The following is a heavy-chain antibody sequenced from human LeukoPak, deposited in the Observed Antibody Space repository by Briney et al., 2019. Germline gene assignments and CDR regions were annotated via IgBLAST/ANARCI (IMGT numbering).Heavy chain of an antibody. CDR1: GFTFSSYG. CDR2: ISYDGSNK. J-gene: IGHJ4*02. V-gene: IGHV3-30*03. Sequence: PGGSLRLSCAASGFTFSSYGMHWVRKAPGKGLEWVAVISYDGSNKYYADSVKGRFTISRDNAKNSLYLQMNSLRAEDSAVYYCAGRYFDIWGPGTLVTVSS. CDR3: AGRYFDI.